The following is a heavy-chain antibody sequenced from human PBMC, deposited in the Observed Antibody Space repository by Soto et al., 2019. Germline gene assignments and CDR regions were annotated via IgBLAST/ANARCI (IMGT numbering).Heavy chain of an antibody. Sequence: SETLSLTCTVSGGSVSSGSYYWSWIRQPPGKGLEWIGYIYYSGSTNYNPSLKSRVTISVDTSKNQFSLKLSSVTAADTAVYYCARDRDFWSGSESVYGMDVWGQGTTVTVSS. CDR1: GGSVSSGSYY. D-gene: IGHD3-3*01. J-gene: IGHJ6*02. CDR2: IYYSGST. CDR3: ARDRDFWSGSESVYGMDV. V-gene: IGHV4-61*01.